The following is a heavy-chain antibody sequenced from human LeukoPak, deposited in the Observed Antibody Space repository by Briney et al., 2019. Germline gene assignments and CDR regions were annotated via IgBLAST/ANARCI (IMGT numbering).Heavy chain of an antibody. CDR3: ARVRGFLEWLLPY. V-gene: IGHV3-30-3*01. CDR1: GFTFSSYA. CDR2: ISYDGSNK. Sequence: GGSLRLSCAASGFTFSSYAMHWVHQAPGKGLEWVAVISYDGSNKYYADSVKGRFTISRDNSKNTLYLQMNSLRAEDTAVYYCARVRGFLEWLLPYWGQGTLVTVSS. J-gene: IGHJ4*02. D-gene: IGHD3-3*01.